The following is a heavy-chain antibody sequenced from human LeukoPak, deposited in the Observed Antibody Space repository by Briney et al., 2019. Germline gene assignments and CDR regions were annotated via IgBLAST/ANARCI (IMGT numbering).Heavy chain of an antibody. CDR2: ISSSGSIT. D-gene: IGHD3-10*01. CDR1: GFTFDDYA. J-gene: IGHJ5*02. CDR3: VCGSGSYWFDP. Sequence: GGSLRLSCAASGFTFDDYAMHWVRQAPGKGLEWVSYISSSGSITYYADSVKGRFTISRDNAKNSLYLQMNSLRAEDTALYYCVCGSGSYWFDPWGQGTLVTVSS. V-gene: IGHV3-11*04.